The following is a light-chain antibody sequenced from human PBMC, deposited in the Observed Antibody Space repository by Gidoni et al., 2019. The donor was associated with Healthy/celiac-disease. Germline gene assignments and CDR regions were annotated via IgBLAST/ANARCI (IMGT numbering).Light chain of an antibody. CDR3: QQYNDRYT. V-gene: IGKV3-15*01. CDR2: SAS. J-gene: IGKJ2*01. Sequence: EIVMTQSPATLSVSPGERATLPCRASQSVSSNLAWYQQKPGQAPRLLIYSASTRATGIPARFSGSGSGTEFTLTISSLQSEDFAVYYCQQYNDRYTFGQGTKVEIK. CDR1: QSVSSN.